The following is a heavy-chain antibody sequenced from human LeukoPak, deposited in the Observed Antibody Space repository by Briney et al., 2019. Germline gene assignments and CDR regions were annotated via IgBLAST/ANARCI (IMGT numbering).Heavy chain of an antibody. Sequence: ASVKVSCKASGYIFTSYGISWVRQAPGQGLEWMGWISAYNGKTNYAQKVLGRVTMTTDTSTSTVYMELRSLRSDDTAVYYCARAMGYYYYTDVWGKGTTVTVSS. CDR3: ARAMGYYYYTDV. CDR1: GYIFTSYG. CDR2: ISAYNGKT. D-gene: IGHD1-26*01. V-gene: IGHV1-18*01. J-gene: IGHJ6*03.